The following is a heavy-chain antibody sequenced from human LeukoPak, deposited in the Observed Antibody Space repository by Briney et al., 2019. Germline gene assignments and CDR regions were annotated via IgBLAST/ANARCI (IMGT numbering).Heavy chain of an antibody. CDR3: AWDLGTTGWHTFDY. CDR2: TYYRSKWYN. V-gene: IGHV6-1*01. D-gene: IGHD6-19*01. CDR1: GDSVPSKNGA. Sequence: SQTLSLTCAVSGDSVPSKNGAWNWIRQSPSRGPEWLGRTYYRSKWYNDYAESMEGRMTISQDTSKNQYSLHLNSVTPDDTAVYYCAWDLGTTGWHTFDYWGQGTLVTVSS. J-gene: IGHJ4*02.